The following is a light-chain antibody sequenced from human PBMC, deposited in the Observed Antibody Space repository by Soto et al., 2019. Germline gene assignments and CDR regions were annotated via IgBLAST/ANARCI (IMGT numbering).Light chain of an antibody. Sequence: EIVLTQSPGTLSLSPGERATLSCRASQSVSSSYLAWYQQKPGQAPRLLIYGASRRATGIPDRFSGSGSGTDFTLTISRLEPEDFALYYCQQYGSSPAFGGGTKVEIK. CDR2: GAS. CDR1: QSVSSSY. CDR3: QQYGSSPA. J-gene: IGKJ4*01. V-gene: IGKV3-20*01.